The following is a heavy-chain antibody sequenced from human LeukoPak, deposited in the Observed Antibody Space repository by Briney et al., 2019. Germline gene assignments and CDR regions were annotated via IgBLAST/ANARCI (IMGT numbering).Heavy chain of an antibody. CDR2: IYQSGRT. CDR1: GYSISSGYY. J-gene: IGHJ6*03. CDR3: ARIFGSGNENYFYYMVV. V-gene: IGHV4-38-2*01. D-gene: IGHD3-10*01. Sequence: SETLSLTCAVSGYSISSGYYWGWIRQPPGKGLEWIGIIYQSGRTFYNPSLKTRVTISVDTSKNQFSLALSSVTAADTAVYYCARIFGSGNENYFYYMVVWGKGATVTVSS.